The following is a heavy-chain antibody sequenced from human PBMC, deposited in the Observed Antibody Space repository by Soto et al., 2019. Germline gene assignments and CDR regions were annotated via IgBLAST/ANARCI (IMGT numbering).Heavy chain of an antibody. Sequence: GGSLRLSCAASGFTFSSYAMTWVRQAPGKGLEWVSFISGSGGSTYYADSVRGRFTISRDNSKNTLHLQMNSLRAEDTAVYYCAKDVEYSGYDSGIDYWGQGTLVTVSS. D-gene: IGHD5-12*01. CDR1: GFTFSSYA. CDR3: AKDVEYSGYDSGIDY. J-gene: IGHJ4*02. CDR2: ISGSGGST. V-gene: IGHV3-23*01.